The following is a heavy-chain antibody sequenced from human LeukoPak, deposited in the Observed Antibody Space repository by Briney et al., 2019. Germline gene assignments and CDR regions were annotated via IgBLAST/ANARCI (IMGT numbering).Heavy chain of an antibody. CDR3: ARGRHCSSTSCYTNTYFDY. Sequence: GGSLRLSCAASGFTVSSNYMSWVRQAPGKGLEWGSVIYSGGSTYYADSVKGRFTISRDNSKNTLYPQMNSLRAEDTAVYYCARGRHCSSTSCYTNTYFDYWGQGTLVTVSS. J-gene: IGHJ4*02. CDR1: GFTVSSNY. D-gene: IGHD2-2*02. V-gene: IGHV3-53*01. CDR2: IYSGGST.